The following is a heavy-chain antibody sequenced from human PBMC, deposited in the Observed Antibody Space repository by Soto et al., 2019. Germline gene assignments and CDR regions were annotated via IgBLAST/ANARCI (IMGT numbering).Heavy chain of an antibody. CDR3: AMDYGDRPEYFKH. J-gene: IGHJ1*01. CDR2: ISPLKGRT. Sequence: QVQLVQSGPDLKRPGASMKVSCKASGYTFTSYGITWVRQAPGQGLEWMAWISPLKGRTQYSQKAQGRVTLSTDTSSNTAYMEMTTLRVDDTGVYYCAMDYGDRPEYFKHGGQGTLVTVS. V-gene: IGHV1-18*04. D-gene: IGHD4-17*01. CDR1: GYTFTSYG.